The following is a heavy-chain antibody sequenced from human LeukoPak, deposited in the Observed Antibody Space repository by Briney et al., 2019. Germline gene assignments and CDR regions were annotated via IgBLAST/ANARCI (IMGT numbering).Heavy chain of an antibody. Sequence: TGGSLRLSCTASGFTFGDYAMSWVRQAPGKGLEWVGSFTGRTYGGTTEYAASVRGIFTISIDDSKSIAYLQMNSLTTEDTAAYYCTRWTTVTTFEYWGQGTQVAVSS. CDR1: GFTFGDYA. CDR3: TRWTTVTTFEY. J-gene: IGHJ4*02. V-gene: IGHV3-49*04. CDR2: FTGRTYGGTT. D-gene: IGHD4-17*01.